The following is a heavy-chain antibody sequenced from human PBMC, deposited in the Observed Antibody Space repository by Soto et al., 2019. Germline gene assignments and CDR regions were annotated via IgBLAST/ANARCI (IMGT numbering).Heavy chain of an antibody. V-gene: IGHV4-34*01. CDR1: GGSFSVYY. CDR2: INHSGST. D-gene: IGHD1-26*01. CDR3: ARERSVGAGL. J-gene: IGHJ4*02. Sequence: QVQLQQWGAGLLKPSETLSLTCAVYGGSFSVYYWSWIRQPPGKGLEWIGEINHSGSTNYTPSLQSRGTISVDTSKNQYSLKLSSVTAADTAGYYCARERSVGAGLWCQGTLVTVSS.